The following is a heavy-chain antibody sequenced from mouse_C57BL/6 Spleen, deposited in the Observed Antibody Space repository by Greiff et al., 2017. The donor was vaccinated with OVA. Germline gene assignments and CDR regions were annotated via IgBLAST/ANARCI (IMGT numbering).Heavy chain of an antibody. V-gene: IGHV1-76*01. CDR2: IYPGSGNT. Sequence: LVESGAELVRPGASVKLSCKASGYTFTDYYINWVKQRPGQGLEWIARIYPGSGNTYYNEKFKGKATLTAEKSSSTAYMQLSSLTSEDSAVYFCARSDYGPGNYFDYWGQGTTLTVSS. CDR3: ARSDYGPGNYFDY. J-gene: IGHJ2*01. D-gene: IGHD1-1*02. CDR1: GYTFTDYY.